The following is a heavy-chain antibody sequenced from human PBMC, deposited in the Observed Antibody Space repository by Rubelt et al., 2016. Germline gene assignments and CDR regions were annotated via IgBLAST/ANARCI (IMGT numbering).Heavy chain of an antibody. V-gene: IGHV3-23*01. Sequence: GGGVVQPGGSLRLSCAASGFSFSNYAMNWVRQAPGKGLEWVSGISNSGGSTYYADSVKGRFTISRDNSRKTLYLQMNSLGAEDTAVYYCSRADAAMPTPYYFDYWGQGTLVTVSS. CDR3: SRADAAMPTPYYFDY. J-gene: IGHJ4*02. CDR1: GFSFSNYA. D-gene: IGHD5-18*01. CDR2: ISNSGGST.